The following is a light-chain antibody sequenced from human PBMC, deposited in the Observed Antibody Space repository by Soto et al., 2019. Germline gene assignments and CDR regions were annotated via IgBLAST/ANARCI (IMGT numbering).Light chain of an antibody. CDR3: QQYYSYPWT. Sequence: AIRMTQSPSSLSASTGDRVTITCRASQGISSYLAWYQQKPGKAPKLLIYAASTLQSGVPSRFSGSGSGTDFTLTISCLQSEDFATYYCQQYYSYPWTFRQGTKVDIK. CDR1: QGISSY. V-gene: IGKV1-8*01. CDR2: AAS. J-gene: IGKJ1*01.